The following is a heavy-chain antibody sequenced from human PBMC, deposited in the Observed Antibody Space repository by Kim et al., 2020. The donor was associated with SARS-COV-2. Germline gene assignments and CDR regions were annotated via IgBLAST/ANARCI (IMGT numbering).Heavy chain of an antibody. Sequence: SQTLSLTCAISGDSVSSNSAAWNWIRQSPSRGLEWLGRTYYRSKWYNDYAVSVKSRITINPDTSKNQFSLQLNSVTPEDTAVYYCARGGIAVAGTYYYGMDVWGQGTTVTVSS. D-gene: IGHD6-19*01. CDR3: ARGGIAVAGTYYYGMDV. CDR2: TYYRSKWYN. V-gene: IGHV6-1*01. J-gene: IGHJ6*02. CDR1: GDSVSSNSAA.